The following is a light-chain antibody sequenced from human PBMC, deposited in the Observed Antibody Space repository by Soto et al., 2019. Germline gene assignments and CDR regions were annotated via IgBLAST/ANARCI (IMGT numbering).Light chain of an antibody. CDR2: DAS. J-gene: IGKJ2*01. V-gene: IGKV1-39*01. CDR1: QGISTF. CDR3: QECYSPPRYT. Sequence: DVQLTQSPSFMSASVGDRVSITGRASQGISTFLAWYQHHPGTAPKRLIYDASNLRIGVPSRFSGSGSGTDFTLTIRSLQPEDFATYYCQECYSPPRYTFGQGTKLDIK.